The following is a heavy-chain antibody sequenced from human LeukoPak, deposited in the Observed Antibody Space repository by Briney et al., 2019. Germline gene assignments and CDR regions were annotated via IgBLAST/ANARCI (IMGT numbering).Heavy chain of an antibody. CDR1: GVSISSYY. J-gene: IGHJ5*02. Sequence: PSETLSLTCTVSGVSISSYYWSWIRQPPGKGLEWIGYISYSGSTNYNPSLKSRVTISVDTSKNQFSLKLSSVTAADTAVYYCARDGGGTESWFDPWGQGTLVTVSS. D-gene: IGHD3-16*01. CDR3: ARDGGGTESWFDP. CDR2: ISYSGST. V-gene: IGHV4-59*01.